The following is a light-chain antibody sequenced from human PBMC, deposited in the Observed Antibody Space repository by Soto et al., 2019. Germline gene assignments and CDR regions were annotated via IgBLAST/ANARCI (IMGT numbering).Light chain of an antibody. J-gene: IGLJ2*01. Sequence: QSVLTQPPSASGTPGQRVTISCSGSSSNIGSNYVYWYHQLPGTAPKLVIYRNNQRPSGVPDRISGSKSGTSASLAISGLRAEEEGDYYCTSYTAFSTDILFGGGTKLTVL. V-gene: IGLV1-47*01. CDR2: RNN. CDR1: SSNIGSNY. CDR3: TSYTAFSTDIL.